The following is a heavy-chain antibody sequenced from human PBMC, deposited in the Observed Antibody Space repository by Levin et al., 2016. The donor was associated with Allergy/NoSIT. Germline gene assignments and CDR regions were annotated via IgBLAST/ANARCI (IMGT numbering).Heavy chain of an antibody. Sequence: GGSLRLSCAASGFTFSSYGMHWVRQAPGKGLEWVAVIWYDGSNKYYADSVKGRFTISRDNSKNTLYLQMNSLRAEDTAVYYCARDPTGVVVPAATATSNYYYGMDVWGQGTTVTVSS. CDR2: IWYDGSNK. CDR1: GFTFSSYG. J-gene: IGHJ6*02. CDR3: ARDPTGVVVPAATATSNYYYGMDV. V-gene: IGHV3-33*01. D-gene: IGHD2-2*01.